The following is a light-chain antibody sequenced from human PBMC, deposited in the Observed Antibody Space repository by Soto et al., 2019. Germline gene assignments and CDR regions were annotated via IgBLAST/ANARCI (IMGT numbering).Light chain of an antibody. J-gene: IGKJ4*02. CDR3: QQRSQWPLT. V-gene: IGKV3-11*01. CDR2: DTF. Sequence: EIVLTQSPATLSLSPGERATLSCRASQSVGTSLEWFQQKPGQAPSLLIFDTFNRATGIPARFSGSGSGTDFTLTIRNLEPDDFAVYYCQQRSQWPLTFGGGTKVEIK. CDR1: QSVGTS.